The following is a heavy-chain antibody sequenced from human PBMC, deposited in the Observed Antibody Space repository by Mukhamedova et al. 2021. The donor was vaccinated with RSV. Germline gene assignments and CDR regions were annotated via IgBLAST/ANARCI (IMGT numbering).Heavy chain of an antibody. D-gene: IGHD3-22*01. Sequence: IRQHPGKGLEWIGYIYYSGSTYYNPSLKSRVTISVDTSKNQFSLKLSSVTAAATAVYYCASRRYYDISIPYFDYWGQGTLVTVS. V-gene: IGHV4-31*02. CDR2: IYYSGST. CDR3: ASRRYYDISIPYFDY. J-gene: IGHJ4*02.